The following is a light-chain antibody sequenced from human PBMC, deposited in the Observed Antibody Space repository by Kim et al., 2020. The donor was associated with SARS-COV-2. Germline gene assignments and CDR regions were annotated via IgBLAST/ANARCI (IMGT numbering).Light chain of an antibody. CDR2: INSDGSH. Sequence: ASGKLTCTLSSGHSSYAIAWHQQQPEKGTRYLMKINSDGSHSKGDGIPVRFSGSSSGAERYLTISSLQSEDEADYYCQTWGTGIGVFGGGTQLTVL. CDR1: SGHSSYA. CDR3: QTWGTGIGV. V-gene: IGLV4-69*01. J-gene: IGLJ3*02.